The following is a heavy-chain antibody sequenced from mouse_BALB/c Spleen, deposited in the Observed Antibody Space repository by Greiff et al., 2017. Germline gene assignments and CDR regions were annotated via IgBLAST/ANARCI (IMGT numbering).Heavy chain of an antibody. V-gene: IGHV1-80*01. J-gene: IGHJ4*01. D-gene: IGHD2-1*01. CDR2: IYPGDGDT. CDR1: GYAFSSYW. CDR3: ARDYGNSYAMDY. Sequence: QVQLQQSGAELVRPGSSVKISCKASGYAFSSYWMNWVKQRPGQGLEWIGQIYPGDGDTNYNGKFKGKATLTADKSSSTAYMQLSSLTSEDSAVYFCARDYGNSYAMDYWGQGTTLTVSS.